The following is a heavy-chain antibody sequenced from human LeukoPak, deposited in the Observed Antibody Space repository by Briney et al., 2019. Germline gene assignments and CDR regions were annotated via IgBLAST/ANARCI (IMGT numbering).Heavy chain of an antibody. D-gene: IGHD1-26*01. CDR1: GYSFTSYW. Sequence: GESLKISCKGSGYSFTSYWIGWVRQMPGKGLEWMGIIYPGDSDTRYSPPFQGQVTISADKSINTAYLQWTSLKDSDTAMYYCARRTSSAWESGAFDIWGHGTLVIVSS. CDR2: IYPGDSDT. J-gene: IGHJ3*02. CDR3: ARRTSSAWESGAFDI. V-gene: IGHV5-51*01.